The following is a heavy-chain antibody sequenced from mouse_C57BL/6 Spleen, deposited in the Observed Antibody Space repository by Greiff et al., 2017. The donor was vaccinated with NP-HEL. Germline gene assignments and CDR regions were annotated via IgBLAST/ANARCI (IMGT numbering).Heavy chain of an antibody. J-gene: IGHJ4*01. CDR3: ARDTTGDY. V-gene: IGHV1-80*01. CDR2: IYPGDGDT. D-gene: IGHD1-1*01. Sequence: QVHVKQSGAELVKPGASVKISCKASGYAFSSYWMNWVKQRPGKGLEWIGQIYPGDGDTNYNGKFKGKATLTADKSSSTAYMQLSSLTSEDSAVYFCARDTTGDYWGQGTSVTVSS. CDR1: GYAFSSYW.